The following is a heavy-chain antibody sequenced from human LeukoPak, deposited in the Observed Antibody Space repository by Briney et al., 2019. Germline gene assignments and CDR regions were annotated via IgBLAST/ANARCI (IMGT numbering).Heavy chain of an antibody. Sequence: PGGSLRLSCAASGFTFSGYVMTWVRQPPGKGLQWVADISGSGGSTYYADSVKGRFTISRDNSKNTLYLQMNSLRAEDTAVYYCAKDSYYDSSGYSGGFYYYYYMDVWGKGTTVTVSS. V-gene: IGHV3-23*01. J-gene: IGHJ6*03. CDR3: AKDSYYDSSGYSGGFYYYYYMDV. CDR2: ISGSGGST. CDR1: GFTFSGYV. D-gene: IGHD3-22*01.